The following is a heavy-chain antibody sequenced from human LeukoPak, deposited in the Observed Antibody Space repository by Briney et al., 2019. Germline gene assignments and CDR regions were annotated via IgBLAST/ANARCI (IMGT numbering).Heavy chain of an antibody. CDR1: GFTFSDYY. CDR3: APSTYDSSGYYSY. Sequence: PGGSLRLSCAASGFTFSDYYMTWIRQAPGKGLEWVSYISSSGSTIYYADSVKGRFTISRYNAKNSLYLQMNRLRAEDTAVYYCAPSTYDSSGYYSYWGQGTLVTVSS. D-gene: IGHD3-22*01. V-gene: IGHV3-11*04. CDR2: ISSSGSTI. J-gene: IGHJ4*02.